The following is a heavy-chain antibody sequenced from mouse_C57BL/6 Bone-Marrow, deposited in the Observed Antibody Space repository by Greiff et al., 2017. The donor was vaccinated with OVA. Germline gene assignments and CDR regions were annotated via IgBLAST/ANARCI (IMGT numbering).Heavy chain of an antibody. CDR3: ARDYDYVLDS. CDR1: GFTFSDYY. J-gene: IGHJ2*01. CDR2: INYDGSST. Sequence: EVMLVESEGGLVQPGSSMKLSCTASGFTFSDYYMAWVRQVPEKGLEWVANINYDGSSTYYLDSLKSRFIISRDNAKNILYLQMSSLKSEDTATYYCARDYDYVLDSWGQGTLSQSPQ. D-gene: IGHD2-4*01. V-gene: IGHV5-16*01.